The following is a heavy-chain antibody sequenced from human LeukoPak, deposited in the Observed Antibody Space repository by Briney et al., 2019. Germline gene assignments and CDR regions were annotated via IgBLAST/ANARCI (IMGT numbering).Heavy chain of an antibody. J-gene: IGHJ4*02. CDR3: ARDRHYYDSSGYSNDY. D-gene: IGHD3-22*01. Sequence: GGSLRLSCAASGFTFSSYGMHWVRQAPGKGLEWVAVIWYDGSNKYYADSVKGRFTISRDNAKNSLYLQMNSLRAEDTAVYYCARDRHYYDSSGYSNDYWGQGTLVTVSS. CDR2: IWYDGSNK. CDR1: GFTFSSYG. V-gene: IGHV3-33*01.